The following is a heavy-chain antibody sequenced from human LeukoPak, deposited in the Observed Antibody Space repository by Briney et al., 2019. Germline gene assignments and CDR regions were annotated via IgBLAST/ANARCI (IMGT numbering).Heavy chain of an antibody. J-gene: IGHJ5*02. CDR3: ARHGDLLSPFQT. CDR2: INYSGST. V-gene: IGHV4-39*01. Sequence: MASETLSLTCTVSGGSISSTSYYWGWIRQPPGKGLEWIGTINYSGSTYYNPSLKSRVTISVDTSKNQISLKLNSATAADTAMYYCARHGDLLSPFQTWGQGTLVTVSS. D-gene: IGHD2-21*02. CDR1: GGSISSTSYY.